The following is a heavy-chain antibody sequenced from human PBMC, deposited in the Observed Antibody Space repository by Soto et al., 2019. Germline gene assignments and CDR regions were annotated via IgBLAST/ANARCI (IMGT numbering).Heavy chain of an antibody. J-gene: IGHJ4*02. CDR1: GFIVSSNQ. CDR3: VRGPSDHKLRLVEWPYGDY. CDR2: IYSGHTT. Sequence: EVQLVESGGGLIQPGGSLRLSCVASGFIVSSNQMSWVRQAPGKGLEWVSVIYSGHTTYYADSVEGRFTISRDDSKNTLYLQMNSLRVEDTVVYYCVRGPSDHKLRLVEWPYGDYWGQGALVTVSS. D-gene: IGHD3-3*01. V-gene: IGHV3-53*01.